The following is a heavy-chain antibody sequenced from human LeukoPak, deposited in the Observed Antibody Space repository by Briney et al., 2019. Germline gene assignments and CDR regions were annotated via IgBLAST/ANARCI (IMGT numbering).Heavy chain of an antibody. CDR2: INHSGST. V-gene: IGHV4-34*01. CDR1: GGSFSGYY. J-gene: IGHJ4*02. D-gene: IGHD3-9*01. Sequence: PSETLSLTCAVYGGSFSGYYWSWIRQPPGKGLEWIGEINHSGSTNYNPSLKSRVTISVDKSKNQFSLKLSSVTAADTAVYYCARALYYDILTGYYKAQIAHYFDYWGQGTLVTVSS. CDR3: ARALYYDILTGYYKAQIAHYFDY.